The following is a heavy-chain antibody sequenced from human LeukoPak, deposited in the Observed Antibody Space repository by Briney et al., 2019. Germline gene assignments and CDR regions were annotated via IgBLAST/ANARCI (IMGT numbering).Heavy chain of an antibody. CDR1: GGSISSGSYY. CDR3: ARLSLEMATITSTD. Sequence: SETLSLTCTVSGGSISSGSYYWSWIRQPAGKGLEWIGRIYTSGSTNYNPSLKSRVTMSVDTSKNQFSLKLSSVTAADTAVYYCARLSLEMATITSTDWGQGTLVTVSS. V-gene: IGHV4-61*02. J-gene: IGHJ4*02. CDR2: IYTSGST. D-gene: IGHD5-24*01.